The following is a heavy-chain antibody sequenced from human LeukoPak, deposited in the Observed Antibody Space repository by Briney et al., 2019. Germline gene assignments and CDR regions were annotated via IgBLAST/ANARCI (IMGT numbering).Heavy chain of an antibody. V-gene: IGHV3-23*01. D-gene: IGHD5-12*01. CDR3: ARDSGLPGYGGYYCGMDV. CDR1: GFTFSSHA. CDR2: VSGGGGTT. Sequence: GGSLRLSCAASGFTFSSHAVSWVRQPPGKGLEWVSSVSGGGGTTYYADSVKGRFTISRDNSKSTLYLQMNSLRAEDTAVYYCARDSGLPGYGGYYCGMDVWGQGTTVTVSS. J-gene: IGHJ6*02.